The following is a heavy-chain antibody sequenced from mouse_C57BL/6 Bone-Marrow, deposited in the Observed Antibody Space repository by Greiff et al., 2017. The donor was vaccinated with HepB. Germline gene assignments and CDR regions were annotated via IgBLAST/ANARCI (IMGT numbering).Heavy chain of an antibody. D-gene: IGHD1-2*01. CDR1: GYTFTSYW. CDR2: IHPNSGST. CDR3: APSLLRYWYFDV. J-gene: IGHJ1*03. Sequence: QVQLKQPGAELVKPGASVKLSCKASGYTFTSYWMHWVKQRPGQGLEWIGMIHPNSGSTNYNEKFKSKATLTVDKSSSTAYMQLSSLTSEDSAVYYCAPSLLRYWYFDVWGTGTTVTVSS. V-gene: IGHV1-64*01.